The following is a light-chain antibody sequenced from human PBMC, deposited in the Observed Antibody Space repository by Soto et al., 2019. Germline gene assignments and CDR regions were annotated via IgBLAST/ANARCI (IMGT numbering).Light chain of an antibody. CDR2: AAS. V-gene: IGKV1-8*01. J-gene: IGKJ1*01. Sequence: AIPMTQSPSTLSASTGDRVTITCRASQGISSYLAWYQQKPGKAPKLLIYAASTLQSGVPSRFSGSGSGTDFTLTISCLQSEDFATYYCQQYYSYPTLGQGTKVDIK. CDR3: QQYYSYPT. CDR1: QGISSY.